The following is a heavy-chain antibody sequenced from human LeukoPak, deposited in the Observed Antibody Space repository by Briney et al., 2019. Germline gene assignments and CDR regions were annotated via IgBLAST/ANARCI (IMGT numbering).Heavy chain of an antibody. V-gene: IGHV4-39*01. J-gene: IGHJ6*03. D-gene: IGHD5-24*01. CDR2: IYYSGST. Sequence: KRAETLSLTCTVSGGSIRSSSYYWGWIRQPPGKGLEWIGSIYYSGSTYYNPSLKSRVTISVDTSKNQFSLKLSSVTDADTAVYYCATIKYSYYSMDVWGKGTTVTLSS. CDR1: GGSIRSSSYY. CDR3: ATIKYSYYSMDV.